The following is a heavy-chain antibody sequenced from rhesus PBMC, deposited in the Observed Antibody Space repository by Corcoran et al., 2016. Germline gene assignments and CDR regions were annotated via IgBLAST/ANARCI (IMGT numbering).Heavy chain of an antibody. D-gene: IGHD1-7*02. V-gene: IGHV4-173*01. Sequence: QLQLPESGPGLVKPSETLSPTCAVSGGSVSTYYWSRIRQPPGKGLEGIGRMSGSGGSTAYSPSLKRLVIISIDTANNQLSLKVTSVTAADTAVYYCAREDGNWDDRYFEIWGQGALVTVSS. CDR3: AREDGNWDDRYFEI. CDR2: MSGSGGST. J-gene: IGHJ1*01. CDR1: GGSVSTYY.